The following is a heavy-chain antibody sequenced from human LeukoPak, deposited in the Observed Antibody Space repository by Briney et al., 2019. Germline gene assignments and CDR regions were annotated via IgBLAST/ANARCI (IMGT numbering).Heavy chain of an antibody. V-gene: IGHV3-20*04. D-gene: IGHD2-2*01. CDR2: INWNGGST. J-gene: IGHJ4*02. Sequence: PGGSLRLSCAASGFTFSSYAMSWVRQAPGKGLEWVSGINWNGGSTGYADSVKGRFTISRDNAKNSLYLQMNSLRAEDTALYYCARGFRFSRGIVVVPAAPLDYWGQGTLVTVSS. CDR1: GFTFSSYA. CDR3: ARGFRFSRGIVVVPAAPLDY.